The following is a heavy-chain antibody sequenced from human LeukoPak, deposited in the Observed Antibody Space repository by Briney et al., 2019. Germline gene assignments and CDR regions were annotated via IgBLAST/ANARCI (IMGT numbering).Heavy chain of an antibody. D-gene: IGHD4-23*01. CDR3: AGGQSVGY. CDR2: IKEDGNEK. Sequence: GGSLRLSCEVSGFTFSNYWMSWGRQAPGKGLEWVANIKEDGNEKYYVDSVKGRFTISRDNAKNSVYLQMNSLRVEDTAVYYCAGGQSVGYWGQGTLVTVSS. J-gene: IGHJ4*02. V-gene: IGHV3-7*01. CDR1: GFTFSNYW.